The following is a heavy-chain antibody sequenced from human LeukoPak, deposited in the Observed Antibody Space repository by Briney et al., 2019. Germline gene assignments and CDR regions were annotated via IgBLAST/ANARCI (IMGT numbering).Heavy chain of an antibody. Sequence: PSETLSLTCAVYGGSFSGYYWSWIRQPPGKGLEWIGEINHSGSTNYNPSLKSRVTISVDTSKNQFSLKLSSVTAADTAVYYCAGTGSSGYPTFDYWGQGALVTVSS. CDR2: INHSGST. CDR1: GGSFSGYY. V-gene: IGHV4-34*01. D-gene: IGHD3-22*01. CDR3: AGTGSSGYPTFDY. J-gene: IGHJ4*02.